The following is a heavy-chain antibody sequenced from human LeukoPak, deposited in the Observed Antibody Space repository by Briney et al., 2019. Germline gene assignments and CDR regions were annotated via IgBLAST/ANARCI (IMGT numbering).Heavy chain of an antibody. J-gene: IGHJ4*02. V-gene: IGHV4-38-2*02. Sequence: SETLSLTCTVSGYSISSGYYWGWVRQPPGKGLEWIESLYHSGSPYSNPSLQSRVTISVDTSKNQFSLKLSSMIAADTAVYYCTRDSGYKFDFWGQGTLVMVSS. D-gene: IGHD5-12*01. CDR3: TRDSGYKFDF. CDR2: LYHSGSP. CDR1: GYSISSGYY.